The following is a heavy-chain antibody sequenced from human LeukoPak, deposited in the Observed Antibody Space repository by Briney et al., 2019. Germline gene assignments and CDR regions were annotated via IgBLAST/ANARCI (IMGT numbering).Heavy chain of an antibody. V-gene: IGHV3-33*01. J-gene: IGHJ6*02. D-gene: IGHD3-3*01. CDR1: GFTFSSYG. Sequence: GGSLRLSCAAPGFTFSSYGMHWVRQAPGKGLEWVAVIWYDGSNKYYADSVKGRFTISRDNSKNTLYLQMNSLRAEDTAVYYCARANTHDSNYYYGMDVWGQGTTVTVSS. CDR3: ARANTHDSNYYYGMDV. CDR2: IWYDGSNK.